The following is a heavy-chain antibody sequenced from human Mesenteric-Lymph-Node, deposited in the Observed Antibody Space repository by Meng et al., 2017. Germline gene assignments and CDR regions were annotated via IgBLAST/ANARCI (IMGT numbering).Heavy chain of an antibody. V-gene: IGHV5-51*01. Sequence: GESLKISCKTSGYDFAPYWIGWVRQMPGKGLEWMGIIYPGDSDTRYSPSVQGQVTISADKSISTAYLQWRSLKASDNAMYYCARSAHYTYGDYGGGDRRFDYWGQGTLVTVSS. J-gene: IGHJ4*02. D-gene: IGHD4-17*01. CDR1: GYDFAPYW. CDR2: IYPGDSDT. CDR3: ARSAHYTYGDYGGGDRRFDY.